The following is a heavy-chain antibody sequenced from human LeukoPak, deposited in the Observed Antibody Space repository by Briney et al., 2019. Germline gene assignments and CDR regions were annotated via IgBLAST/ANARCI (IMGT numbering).Heavy chain of an antibody. Sequence: PGGSLRPSCAASGFTFKTYWMSWVRQAPGKGLEWVANINQDGSEKYYVDSVKGRFTISRDNDKNSLYLQMNSLRAEDTAVYYCAREGYCSSGNCYSDYWGQGTLVTVSS. CDR1: GFTFKTYW. CDR2: INQDGSEK. D-gene: IGHD2-15*01. J-gene: IGHJ4*02. CDR3: AREGYCSSGNCYSDY. V-gene: IGHV3-7*01.